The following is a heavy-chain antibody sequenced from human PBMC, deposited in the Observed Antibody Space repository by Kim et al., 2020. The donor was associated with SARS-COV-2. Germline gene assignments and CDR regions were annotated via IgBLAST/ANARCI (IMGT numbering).Heavy chain of an antibody. V-gene: IGHV3-30*01. D-gene: IGHD2-15*01. Sequence: ADCVKGRFTISRDNSKNTLYLQMNSLRAEDTAVYYCARASGRGYYSWFDPWGQGTLVTVSS. CDR3: ARASGRGYYSWFDP. J-gene: IGHJ5*02.